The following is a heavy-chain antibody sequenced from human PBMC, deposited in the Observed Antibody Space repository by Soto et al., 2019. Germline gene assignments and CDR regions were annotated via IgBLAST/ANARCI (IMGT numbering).Heavy chain of an antibody. CDR3: ARQNYYGSALRYFQH. CDR1: GGSISSSAYF. Sequence: QLQLQESGPGLVKPSETLSLTYTVSGGSISSSAYFWAWIRQPPGKGLEWIGSIHYSGSTYYNPSLKSRVTISVDTSKNQFSLKLSSVTAADTAVYYCARQNYYGSALRYFQHWGQGTLVTVSS. V-gene: IGHV4-39*01. D-gene: IGHD3-10*01. CDR2: IHYSGST. J-gene: IGHJ1*01.